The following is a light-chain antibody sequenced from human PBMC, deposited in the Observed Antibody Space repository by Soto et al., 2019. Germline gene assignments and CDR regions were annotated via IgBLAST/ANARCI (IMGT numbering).Light chain of an antibody. Sequence: EIVLSQSPATLSLSPGERATLSCRASQSVRKYLAWYQQKPGQAPRLLIHDAANRATGVPSRFSASGSVTAFTLTISSLEPADFEVYYCQNRDDGPITFGQGTRLEIK. CDR3: QNRDDGPIT. CDR2: DAA. J-gene: IGKJ5*01. CDR1: QSVRKY. V-gene: IGKV3-11*01.